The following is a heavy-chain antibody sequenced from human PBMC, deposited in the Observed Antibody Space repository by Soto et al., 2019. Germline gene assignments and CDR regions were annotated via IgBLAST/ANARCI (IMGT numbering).Heavy chain of an antibody. D-gene: IGHD6-19*01. CDR1: GFTFSSLA. Sequence: PGGSLRLSCAASGFTFSSLAMSWVRQAPGKGLEWVSAISGSGGSAYYADSVKGRFTISRDNSKNTLYLQMNSLRAEDTAVYYCAKAYIAVAGTSDYWGQGTLVTVSS. V-gene: IGHV3-23*01. J-gene: IGHJ4*02. CDR2: ISGSGGSA. CDR3: AKAYIAVAGTSDY.